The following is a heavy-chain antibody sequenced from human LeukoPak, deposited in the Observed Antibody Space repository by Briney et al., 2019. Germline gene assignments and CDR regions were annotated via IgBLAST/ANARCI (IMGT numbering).Heavy chain of an antibody. CDR3: ARIVGTTPRFDF. CDR2: IKEDGSEK. J-gene: IGHJ4*02. CDR1: GFTFSSYW. Sequence: GGSLRLSCAASGFTFSSYWMTWVRQAPGKGLEWVANIKEDGSEKYYTDSMKGRFTISRDNAKNSLYLQMNSLRAEDAAVYYCARIVGTTPRFDFWGQGTLVTVSS. D-gene: IGHD1-26*01. V-gene: IGHV3-7*01.